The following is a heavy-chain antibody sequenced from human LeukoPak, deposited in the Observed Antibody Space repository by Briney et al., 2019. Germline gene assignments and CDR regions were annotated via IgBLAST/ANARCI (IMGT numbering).Heavy chain of an antibody. CDR3: AEDHQQLVLWDYFDY. V-gene: IGHV3-30*18. D-gene: IGHD6-13*01. J-gene: IGHJ4*02. CDR1: GFTFSSYG. Sequence: PGGSLRLSCAASGFTFSSYGMHWVRQAPGKGLEWVAVISYDGSNKYYADSVKGRFTISRDNSKNTLYLQMNSLRAEDTAVYYCAEDHQQLVLWDYFDYWGQGTLVTVSS. CDR2: ISYDGSNK.